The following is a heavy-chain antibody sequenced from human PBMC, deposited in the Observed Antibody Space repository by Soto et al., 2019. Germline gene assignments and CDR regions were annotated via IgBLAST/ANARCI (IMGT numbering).Heavy chain of an antibody. D-gene: IGHD3-3*01. J-gene: IGHJ4*02. CDR2: ISSSGSTI. Sequence: EVQLVESGGGLVQPGGSPRLSCAASGFTFSSYEMNWVRQAPGKGLEWVSYISSSGSTIYYADSVKGRFTISRDNAKNSLYLQMNSLRAEDTAVYYCARERITTVDYWGQGTLVTVSS. V-gene: IGHV3-48*03. CDR3: ARERITTVDY. CDR1: GFTFSSYE.